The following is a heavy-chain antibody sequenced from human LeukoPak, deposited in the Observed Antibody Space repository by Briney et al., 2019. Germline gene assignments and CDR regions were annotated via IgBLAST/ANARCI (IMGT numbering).Heavy chain of an antibody. D-gene: IGHD2-2*01. Sequence: SETLSLTCTVSGGSISSYSWSWIRQPQGKALEWIGFISHLGGTYYNPPLKSRVTMSVDRSENQFSLKLSSVTAADTAVYYCARGLIVPSTIFDYWGQGALVTVSS. CDR2: ISHLGGT. CDR3: ARGLIVPSTIFDY. CDR1: GGSISSYS. J-gene: IGHJ4*02. V-gene: IGHV4-59*04.